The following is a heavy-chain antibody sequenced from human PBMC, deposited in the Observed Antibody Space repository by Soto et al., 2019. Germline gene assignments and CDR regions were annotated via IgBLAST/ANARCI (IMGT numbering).Heavy chain of an antibody. CDR2: IIPIFGTA. V-gene: IGHV1-69*06. D-gene: IGHD2-2*02. CDR1: GGTFSSYA. CDR3: ASRLGVVVPAAIQDYYYYYYGMDV. J-gene: IGHJ6*02. Sequence: SVKVSCKASGGTFSSYAISWVRQAPGQGLEWMGGIIPIFGTANYAQKFQGRVTITADKSTSTAYMELSSLRSEDTAVYYCASRLGVVVPAAIQDYYYYYYGMDVWGQGTTVTVS.